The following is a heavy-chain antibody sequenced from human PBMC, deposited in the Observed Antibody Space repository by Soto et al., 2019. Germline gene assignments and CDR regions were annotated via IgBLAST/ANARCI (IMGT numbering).Heavy chain of an antibody. V-gene: IGHV1-69*06. Sequence: SVNGSCKSSGGTFSSYSISWVRQAPGQGLECMGGIIPIFGTANYAQKFQGRVTITADKSTSTAYMELSSLRSEDTAVYYCARDAPRRYCSGGSCTLPNYFDYWGQGTLVTVSS. CDR1: GGTFSSYS. CDR3: ARDAPRRYCSGGSCTLPNYFDY. CDR2: IIPIFGTA. J-gene: IGHJ4*02. D-gene: IGHD2-15*01.